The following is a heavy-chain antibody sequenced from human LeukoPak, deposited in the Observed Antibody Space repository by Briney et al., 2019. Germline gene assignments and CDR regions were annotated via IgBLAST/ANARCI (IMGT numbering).Heavy chain of an antibody. J-gene: IGHJ4*02. CDR1: GFTFSSYA. CDR2: ISSNGGST. V-gene: IGHV3-64*01. D-gene: IGHD3-3*01. Sequence: GGSLRLSCAASGFTFSSYAMHWVRQAPGKGLEYVSAISSNGGSTYYANSVKGRFTISRDNSKNTLYLQMGSLRAEDMAVYYCARGGYDFWYYFDYWGQGTLVTVSS. CDR3: ARGGYDFWYYFDY.